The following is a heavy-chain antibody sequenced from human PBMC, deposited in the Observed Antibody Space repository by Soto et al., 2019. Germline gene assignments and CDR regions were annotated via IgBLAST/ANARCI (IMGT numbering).Heavy chain of an antibody. J-gene: IGHJ1*01. D-gene: IGHD6-13*01. CDR3: AKDYSSSWFKYFQH. Sequence: EVQLVESGGGLVQPGRSLRLSCAASGFTFDDYAMHWVRQAPGKGLEWVSGISWNSGSIGYADSVKGRFTISRDNAKNSLYLQMNSLRAEDTALYYCAKDYSSSWFKYFQHWGQGTLVTVSS. V-gene: IGHV3-9*01. CDR1: GFTFDDYA. CDR2: ISWNSGSI.